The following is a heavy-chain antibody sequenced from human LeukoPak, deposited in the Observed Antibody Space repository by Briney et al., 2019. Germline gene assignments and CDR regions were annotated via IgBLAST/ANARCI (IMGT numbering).Heavy chain of an antibody. CDR1: GFAFSDYY. Sequence: GGSPRLSCAASGFAFSDYYMSWIRQAPGKGLEWVSYISGSGTTIYYGDSVKGRFTISRDNAKNSLYLQMNSLRAEDTAVYYCARGDGDSLWYFDLWGRGTLVTVSS. J-gene: IGHJ2*01. D-gene: IGHD4-17*01. CDR2: ISGSGTTI. CDR3: ARGDGDSLWYFDL. V-gene: IGHV3-11*04.